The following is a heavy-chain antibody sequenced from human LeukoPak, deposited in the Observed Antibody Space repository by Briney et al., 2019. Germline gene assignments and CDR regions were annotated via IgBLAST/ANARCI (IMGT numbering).Heavy chain of an antibody. CDR1: GFTFSSYA. D-gene: IGHD5-18*01. V-gene: IGHV3-23*01. J-gene: IGHJ4*02. CDR3: AKAPGYSYGYFFDY. Sequence: GGSLRLSCAASGFTFSSYAMSWVRQAPGKGLEWVSTISGSGSGGSTYYADSVKGRFTISRDNSKNTLYLQMNSLRAEDTAVYYCAKAPGYSYGYFFDYWGQGTLVTVSS. CDR2: ISGSGSGGST.